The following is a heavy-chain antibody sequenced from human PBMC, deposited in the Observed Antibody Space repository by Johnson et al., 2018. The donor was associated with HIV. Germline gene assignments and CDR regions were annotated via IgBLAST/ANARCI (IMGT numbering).Heavy chain of an antibody. D-gene: IGHD2-2*01. CDR1: GFTFRNYW. Sequence: VQLVESGGGLVQPGGSLRLSCAASGFTFRNYWMNWVRQAPGKGLEWVASIKEDGSEKYYVESVKGIFTISRDNVKNSLHLQVTSLRAEDRAVYYCARWDTVVVPDRSDSFNIWGQGTMVTVSS. J-gene: IGHJ3*02. CDR3: ARWDTVVVPDRSDSFNI. CDR2: IKEDGSEK. V-gene: IGHV3-7*01.